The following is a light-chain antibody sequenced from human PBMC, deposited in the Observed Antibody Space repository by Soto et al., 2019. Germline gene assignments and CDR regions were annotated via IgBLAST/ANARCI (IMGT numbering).Light chain of an antibody. Sequence: DIPMTQSPSTLSASVGDRVTITCRASQSISNWLAWYQQKPGKAPKLLIFKASTLERGVPSRFSGSGSGTEFALTISSLQPDDFATYSCQQYYSYPRTFGQGTKVEIK. V-gene: IGKV1-5*03. J-gene: IGKJ1*01. CDR2: KAS. CDR3: QQYYSYPRT. CDR1: QSISNW.